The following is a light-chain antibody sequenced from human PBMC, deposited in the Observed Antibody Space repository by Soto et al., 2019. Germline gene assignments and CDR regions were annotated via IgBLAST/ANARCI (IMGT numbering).Light chain of an antibody. J-gene: IGKJ4*01. CDR2: NAS. CDR3: QQRSNWPVT. CDR1: QTISKY. Sequence: EIVLTQSPAALSLPPGERATIFCKTSQTISKYLVWYQQKPGQAPRLLINNASNRATGIPARFNGSGSGTDFTLTISSLEPEDFAVYYCQQRSNWPVTVGGGTKVDIK. V-gene: IGKV3-11*01.